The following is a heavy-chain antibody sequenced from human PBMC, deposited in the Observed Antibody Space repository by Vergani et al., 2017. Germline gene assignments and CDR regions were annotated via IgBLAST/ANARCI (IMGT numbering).Heavy chain of an antibody. CDR2: IYHSGST. CDR3: ARVGLQLWRTFDI. CDR1: GGSISDTDW. V-gene: IGHV4-4*03. D-gene: IGHD5-18*01. Sequence: QVQLQESGPGLVKPPGTLSLTCAVSGGSISDTDWWSWVRQSPGKGLEWIGEIYHSGSTNYNPSLQSRVTISVDKSKSQSSLRLTSVTAADTAVYYCARVGLQLWRTFDIWSQGTMVTVSS. J-gene: IGHJ3*02.